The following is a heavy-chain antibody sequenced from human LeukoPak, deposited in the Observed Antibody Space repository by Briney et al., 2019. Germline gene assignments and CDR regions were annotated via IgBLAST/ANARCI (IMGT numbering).Heavy chain of an antibody. CDR3: ARVALNPYKRGFDY. J-gene: IGHJ4*02. V-gene: IGHV4-31*03. CDR1: GGSISSGGYY. CDR2: IYYSGST. Sequence: SQTLSLTCTVSGGSISSGGYYWSWIRQHPGKGLEWIGYIYYSGSTYYNPSLKSRVTISVDTSKNQFSLKLSSVTAADTAVYYCARVALNPYKRGFDYWGQGTLVTVSS. D-gene: IGHD1-14*01.